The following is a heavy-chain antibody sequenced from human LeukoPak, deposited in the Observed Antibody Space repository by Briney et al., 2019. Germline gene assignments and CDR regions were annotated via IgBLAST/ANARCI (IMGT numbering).Heavy chain of an antibody. CDR1: GFTFDDYA. J-gene: IGHJ4*02. CDR2: ISWNSGSI. V-gene: IGHV3-9*01. D-gene: IGHD6-13*01. CDR3: AKDSALIAAAIYSNLGGWDY. Sequence: GGSLRLSCAASGFTFDDYAMHWVRQAPGKGLEWVSGISWNSGSIGYADSVKGRFTISRDNAKNSLYLQMNSLRAEDTALYYCAKDSALIAAAIYSNLGGWDYWGQGTLVTVSS.